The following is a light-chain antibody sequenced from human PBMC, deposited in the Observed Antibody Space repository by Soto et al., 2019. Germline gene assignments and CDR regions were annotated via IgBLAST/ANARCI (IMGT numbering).Light chain of an antibody. CDR2: DVS. V-gene: IGKV3D-11*01. CDR3: QQRSNWHPGT. CDR1: QGVSSY. Sequence: EIVLTQSPATLSLSPGERATLSCRASQGVSSYLAWYQQKPGQAPRLLIYDVSNRATGIPARFSGSGPGTDFTLTISSLEPEDFAVYYCQQRSNWHPGTFGQGTKLEIK. J-gene: IGKJ2*02.